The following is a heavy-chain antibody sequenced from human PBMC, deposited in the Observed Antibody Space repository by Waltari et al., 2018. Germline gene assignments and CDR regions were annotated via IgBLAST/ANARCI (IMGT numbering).Heavy chain of an antibody. Sequence: EVQLVESGGGLVQPGGSLRLSCAASGFTFSSYSMNWVRQAPGKGLEWVSYISSSSSTIYYADSVKGRFTISRDNAKNSLYLQMNSLRAEDTAVYYCASGMGRWFDPWGQGTLVTVSS. V-gene: IGHV3-48*04. D-gene: IGHD3-10*01. CDR3: ASGMGRWFDP. J-gene: IGHJ5*02. CDR2: ISSSSSTI. CDR1: GFTFSSYS.